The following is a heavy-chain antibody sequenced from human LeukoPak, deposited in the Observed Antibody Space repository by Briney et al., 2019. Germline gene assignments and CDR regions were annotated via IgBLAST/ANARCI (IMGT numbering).Heavy chain of an antibody. V-gene: IGHV6-1*01. J-gene: IGHJ4*02. D-gene: IGHD5-24*01. CDR3: ARNFDGYLEY. CDR2: TYYRSKWYN. Sequence: KASQTLSLTCAISGDSVSSNGAAWNWIRHSPSRGLEWPGRTYYRSKWYNGYALSVKSRITIRPDTSKNQFSLQLNSVTPEDTAVYYCARNFDGYLEYWGQGTLVTVSS. CDR1: GDSVSSNGAA.